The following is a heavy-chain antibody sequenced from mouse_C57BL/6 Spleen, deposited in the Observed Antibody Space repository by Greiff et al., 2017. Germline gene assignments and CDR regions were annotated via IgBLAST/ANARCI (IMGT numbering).Heavy chain of an antibody. V-gene: IGHV5-12*01. CDR2: ISNGGGST. CDR1: GFTFSDYY. CDR3: ARSYYGSSYWYCYV. Sequence: EVKVVESGGGLVQPGGSLKLSCAASGFTFSDYYMYWVRQTPEKRLEWVAYISNGGGSTYYPDTVKGRFTISRDNAKNTLYLQMSRLKSEDTAMYYCARSYYGSSYWYCYVWGTGTTVTVSS. J-gene: IGHJ1*03. D-gene: IGHD1-1*01.